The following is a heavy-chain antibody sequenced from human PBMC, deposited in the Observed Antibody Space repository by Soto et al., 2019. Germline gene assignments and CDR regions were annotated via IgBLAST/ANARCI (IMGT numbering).Heavy chain of an antibody. CDR2: IWYDGSNK. Sequence: GGSLRLSCAASGFTFSSYGMHWVRQAPGKGLEWVAVIWYDGSNKYYADSVKGRFTMSGDNSKNMLYMQMNSLRAEDTAVYYCARDPVIAARLGLYYYMDVWGKGTTVTVSS. J-gene: IGHJ6*03. CDR1: GFTFSSYG. V-gene: IGHV3-33*01. D-gene: IGHD6-6*01. CDR3: ARDPVIAARLGLYYYMDV.